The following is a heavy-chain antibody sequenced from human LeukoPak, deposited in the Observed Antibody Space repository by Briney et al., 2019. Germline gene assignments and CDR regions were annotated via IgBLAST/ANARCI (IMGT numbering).Heavy chain of an antibody. Sequence: GASVKVSCKASGYTFTSYYMHWVRQAPGQGLEWMGIINPSGGSTSYAQKFQGRVTMTRDTSTSTVYMELSSLRSEDTAVYYCARVHVWGKPYLGFDPWGQGTLVTVSS. CDR2: INPSGGST. CDR1: GYTFTSYY. D-gene: IGHD3-16*01. CDR3: ARVHVWGKPYLGFDP. J-gene: IGHJ5*02. V-gene: IGHV1-46*01.